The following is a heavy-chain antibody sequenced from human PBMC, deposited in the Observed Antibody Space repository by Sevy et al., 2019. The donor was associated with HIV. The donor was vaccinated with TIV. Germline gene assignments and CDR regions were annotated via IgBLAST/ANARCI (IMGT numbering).Heavy chain of an antibody. D-gene: IGHD2-2*03. V-gene: IGHV1-2*02. CDR3: ARDLRPLDIVIQPVITGPVDY. CDR1: GYTFTGYY. J-gene: IGHJ4*02. Sequence: ASVKVSCKASGYTFTGYYMHWVRQAPGQGLEWMGWINPKSGGTNYAQSFQCRVTMTRDTSISTAYMELTRLRSDDTAVYHCARDLRPLDIVIQPVITGPVDYWGQGTLVTVSS. CDR2: INPKSGGT.